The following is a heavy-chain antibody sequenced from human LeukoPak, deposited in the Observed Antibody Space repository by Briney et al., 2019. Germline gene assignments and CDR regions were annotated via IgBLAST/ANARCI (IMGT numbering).Heavy chain of an antibody. V-gene: IGHV4-34*01. CDR3: ASSGEYSSSPLPHV. J-gene: IGHJ3*01. CDR1: GGSFSGYY. D-gene: IGHD6-6*01. Sequence: SETLSLTCAVYGGSFSGYYWSWIRQPPGKGLEWIGEINHSGSTNYNPSLKSRVTISVDTSKNQFSLKLSSVTAADTAVYYCASSGEYSSSPLPHVWGQGTMVTVSS. CDR2: INHSGST.